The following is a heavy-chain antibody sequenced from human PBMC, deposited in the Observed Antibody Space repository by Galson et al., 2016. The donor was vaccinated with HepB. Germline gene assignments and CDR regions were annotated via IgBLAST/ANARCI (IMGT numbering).Heavy chain of an antibody. CDR2: ISGSGGGT. CDR1: GFTFSSCA. J-gene: IGHJ4*02. Sequence: SLRLSCAASGFTFSSCAMTWVRQAPGMGLEWVSDISGSGGGTQYADSVKGRFTISSENSKNTLYLQMNRLRAEETGVYYCAKDVVDGDYVEFWGQGTLVTVSS. CDR3: AKDVVDGDYVEF. V-gene: IGHV3-23*01. D-gene: IGHD4-17*01.